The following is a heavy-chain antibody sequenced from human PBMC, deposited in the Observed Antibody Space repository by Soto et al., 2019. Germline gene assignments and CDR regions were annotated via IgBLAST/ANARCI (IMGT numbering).Heavy chain of an antibody. J-gene: IGHJ6*02. D-gene: IGHD1-26*01. V-gene: IGHV3-11*01. CDR1: GFTFSDYY. CDR3: ARSVSGSYYYYYGMDV. Sequence: GGSLRLSCAASGFTFSDYYMSWIRQAPGKGLEWVSYISSSGSTIYYADSVKGRFTISRDNAKNSLYLQMNSLRAEDTAVYYCARSVSGSYYYYYGMDVWGQGTTVTVSS. CDR2: ISSSGSTI.